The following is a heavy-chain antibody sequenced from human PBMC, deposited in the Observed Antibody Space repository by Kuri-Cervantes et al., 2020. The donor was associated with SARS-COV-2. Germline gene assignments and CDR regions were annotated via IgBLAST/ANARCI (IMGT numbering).Heavy chain of an antibody. D-gene: IGHD6-19*01. V-gene: IGHV2-26*01. CDR1: GFSLSNARMG. CDR2: IFSNDEK. Sequence: SGPTLVKPTETRTLTCTVAGFSLSNARMGVSWLRQPPGKALEWLAHIFSNDEKSYSTSLKSRLTISKATSKSQVVLTMTNMDPVDTATYYCARIYRSGWYDFDYWGQGTLVTVSS. J-gene: IGHJ4*02. CDR3: ARIYRSGWYDFDY.